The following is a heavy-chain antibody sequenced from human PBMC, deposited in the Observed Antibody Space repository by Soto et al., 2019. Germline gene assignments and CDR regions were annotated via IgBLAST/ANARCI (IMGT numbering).Heavy chain of an antibody. V-gene: IGHV1-69*13. CDR3: ARGWSSGAPVGPFDY. D-gene: IGHD6-19*01. Sequence: ASVKVSCKASGGTFSSYAISWVRQAPGQGLEWMGGIIPIFGTANYAQKFQGRVTITADESTSTAYMELSSLRSEDTAVYYCARGWSSGAPVGPFDYWGQGTLVTVSS. CDR2: IIPIFGTA. J-gene: IGHJ4*02. CDR1: GGTFSSYA.